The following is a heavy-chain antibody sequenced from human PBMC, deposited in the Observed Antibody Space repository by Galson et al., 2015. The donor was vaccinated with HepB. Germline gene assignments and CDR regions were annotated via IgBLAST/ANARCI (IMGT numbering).Heavy chain of an antibody. D-gene: IGHD4-23*01. CDR3: ARTRAYGSNSFYY. CDR2: ISGSSSYT. CDR1: GFTFSDSY. Sequence: SLRLSCAASGFTFSDSYMNWIRQAPGKGLEWLSYISGSSSYTNYADSVKGRFTISRDNAKNSLFLQMNSLRPEDTAVYFCARTRAYGSNSFYYWGQGTLVTVSS. J-gene: IGHJ4*02. V-gene: IGHV3-11*06.